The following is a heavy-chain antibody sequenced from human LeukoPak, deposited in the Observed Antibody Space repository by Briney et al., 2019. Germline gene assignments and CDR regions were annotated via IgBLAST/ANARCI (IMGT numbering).Heavy chain of an antibody. J-gene: IGHJ6*02. CDR2: ISTSSSYI. V-gene: IGHV3-21*04. CDR1: GFTFSNYY. Sequence: KAGGSLRLSCAASGFTFSNYYMNWVRQAPGKGLEWVSSISTSSSYIYYGDSVKGRVTISRDNAKNSMYLQMNSLRAEDTAVYYCGQGSSYYYYYNMDVWGQGTTVTVSS. D-gene: IGHD6-13*01. CDR3: GQGSSYYYYYNMDV.